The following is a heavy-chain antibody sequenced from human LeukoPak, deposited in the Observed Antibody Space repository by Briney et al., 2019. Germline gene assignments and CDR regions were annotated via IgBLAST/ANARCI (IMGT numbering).Heavy chain of an antibody. Sequence: GGSRRPSCAPSGSTFSDYTITWVRRAPGKGREGAASISSSSSYIYYADSVKGRFTISRDNAKSTLNLQMNSLRADDMALYYCARERPYGRPDAFGVWGQGTTVTVSS. D-gene: IGHD1-26*01. CDR1: GSTFSDYT. CDR3: ARERPYGRPDAFGV. V-gene: IGHV3-21*01. CDR2: ISSSSSYI. J-gene: IGHJ6*02.